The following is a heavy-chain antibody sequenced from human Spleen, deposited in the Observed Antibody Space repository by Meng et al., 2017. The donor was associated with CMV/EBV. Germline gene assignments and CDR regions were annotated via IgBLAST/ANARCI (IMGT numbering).Heavy chain of an antibody. CDR2: INPNSGGT. CDR1: GYTFTGYY. Sequence: ASVKVSCKASGYTFTGYYMHWVRQAPGQGLEWMGWINPNSGGTNYAQKFQGRVTMTRDTSISTAYMELNSLRAEDTAVYYCARDLFQGYRGNYFDLWGQGALVTVSS. CDR3: ARDLFQGYRGNYFDL. J-gene: IGHJ4*02. D-gene: IGHD3-10*01. V-gene: IGHV1-2*02.